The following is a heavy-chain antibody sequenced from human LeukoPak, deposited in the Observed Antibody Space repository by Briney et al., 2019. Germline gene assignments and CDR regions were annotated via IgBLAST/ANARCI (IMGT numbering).Heavy chain of an antibody. CDR1: GGSISSYY. D-gene: IGHD1-26*01. J-gene: IGHJ6*03. V-gene: IGHV4-59*08. Sequence: SETLSLTCTVSGGSISSYYWSWIRQPPGKGLEWIGCIYYSGSTDYNPSLKSRVTISVDTSKNQFSLKLSSVTAADTAVYYCAKVTGGSYYYYMDVWGKGTTVTVSS. CDR3: AKVTGGSYYYYMDV. CDR2: IYYSGST.